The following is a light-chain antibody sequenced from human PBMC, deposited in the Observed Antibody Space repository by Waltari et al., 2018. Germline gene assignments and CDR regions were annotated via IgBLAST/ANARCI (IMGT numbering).Light chain of an antibody. CDR2: WAS. J-gene: IGKJ2*01. CDR3: QQYYSTPNT. CDR1: QSVLYSSNNNNY. Sequence: DIVMTQSPDSLTVSLGERVTINCKSSQSVLYSSNNNNYLAWYQQKPGQPPKLLIYWASTRQSGVPDRFIGSGSGTDFTLTISSLQAEDVAVYYCQQYYSTPNTFGQGTKLEIK. V-gene: IGKV4-1*01.